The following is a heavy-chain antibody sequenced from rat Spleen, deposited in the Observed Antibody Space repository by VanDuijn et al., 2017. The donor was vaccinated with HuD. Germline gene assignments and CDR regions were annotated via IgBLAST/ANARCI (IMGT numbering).Heavy chain of an antibody. Sequence: EVQLVESGGGLVQPGRSLKLSCAASGFIFSNYDMAWVRQAPTKGLEWVASISPSGDSTYYRDSVKGRFTVSRDNAKSTLYLQMGSLRSEDTATYYCASQNWEVDYWGQGVMVTVSS. D-gene: IGHD5-1*01. J-gene: IGHJ2*01. CDR1: GFIFSNYD. CDR3: ASQNWEVDY. CDR2: ISPSGDST. V-gene: IGHV5-25*01.